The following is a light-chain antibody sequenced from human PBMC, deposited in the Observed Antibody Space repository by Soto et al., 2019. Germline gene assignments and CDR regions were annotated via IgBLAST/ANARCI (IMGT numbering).Light chain of an antibody. Sequence: DIQMTQSPSTLSASVGDRVTITCRASQSISSWLAWYQQKPGKAPKLLIYDASSLESGVPSRFRGSGSGTEFTLTISSLQPDDFETYYCQQYNSYSGTFGQGTRLEIK. J-gene: IGKJ5*01. V-gene: IGKV1-5*01. CDR2: DAS. CDR1: QSISSW. CDR3: QQYNSYSGT.